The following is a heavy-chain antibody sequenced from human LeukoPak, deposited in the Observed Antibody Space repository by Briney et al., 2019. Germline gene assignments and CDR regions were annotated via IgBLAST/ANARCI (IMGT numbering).Heavy chain of an antibody. Sequence: GESLKISCKASGYSFTTYWIGWVRQMPGKGLEWMGIIYPADSDIRYSPSFQGQVTISADKSISTAYLLWSSLKASDTAMYYCARHGTTVVPFDYWGQGTLVTVSS. CDR3: ARHGTTVVPFDY. D-gene: IGHD4-23*01. CDR2: IYPADSDI. J-gene: IGHJ4*02. V-gene: IGHV5-51*01. CDR1: GYSFTTYW.